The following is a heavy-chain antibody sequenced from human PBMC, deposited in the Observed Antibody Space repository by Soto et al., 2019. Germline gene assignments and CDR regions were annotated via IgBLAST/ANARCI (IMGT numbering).Heavy chain of an antibody. CDR2: VYYRGRS. CDR1: GGSVTNSSYY. D-gene: IGHD4-17*01. Sequence: PSETLSLTCTVSGGSVTNSSYYWGWIRQSPGKGLEWIGGVYYRGRSYSKSSVKSRVTISVDTSKNRFSLSLNSVTASDTAVYFCVGQRTTVPTQAYFDYWGPGALVTVSS. V-gene: IGHV4-39*01. CDR3: VGQRTTVPTQAYFDY. J-gene: IGHJ4*02.